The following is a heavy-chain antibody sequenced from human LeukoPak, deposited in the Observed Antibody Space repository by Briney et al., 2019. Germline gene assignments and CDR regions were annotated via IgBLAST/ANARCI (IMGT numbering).Heavy chain of an antibody. Sequence: GGSLRLSCAASGFTFSSYAMHWVRQAPGKGLEWVTLISYDGSNKYYADSVKGRFTISRDNSKNTLYLQMNSLRAEGTAVYYCARGLGPPYYERTVAMDVWGQGTTVTVSS. CDR1: GFTFSSYA. CDR3: ARGLGPPYYERTVAMDV. D-gene: IGHD3-16*01. CDR2: ISYDGSNK. J-gene: IGHJ6*02. V-gene: IGHV3-30-3*01.